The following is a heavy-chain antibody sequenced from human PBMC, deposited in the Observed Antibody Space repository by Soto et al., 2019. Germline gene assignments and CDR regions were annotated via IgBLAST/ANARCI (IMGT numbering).Heavy chain of an antibody. CDR3: AREREFYYFDD. CDR1: GFTFSSYE. CDR2: ISSSGSTI. Sequence: EVQLVESGGGLVQPGGSLRLSCAASGFTFSSYEMNWVRQAPGKGLEWVSYISSSGSTIYYADSVKGRFTISRDNAKNSLYLQMNSLRAEDTAVYYSAREREFYYFDDWGQGHLVTVSS. D-gene: IGHD3-10*01. V-gene: IGHV3-48*03. J-gene: IGHJ4*02.